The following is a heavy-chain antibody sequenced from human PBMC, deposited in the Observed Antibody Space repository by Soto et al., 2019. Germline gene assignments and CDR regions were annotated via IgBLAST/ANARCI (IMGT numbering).Heavy chain of an antibody. CDR2: VSHSGNT. Sequence: SETRSRTCTVSGGSFTCHFWSWVRQPPGKGLEWIGEVSHSGNTKYYPSLRSRVTLSVDSSKNQISLALTSVTAADTAVYYCARAKFESTGWHQFDIWGQGTLVTVSS. CDR1: GGSFTCHF. V-gene: IGHV4-34*01. J-gene: IGHJ4*02. CDR3: ARAKFESTGWHQFDI. D-gene: IGHD7-27*01.